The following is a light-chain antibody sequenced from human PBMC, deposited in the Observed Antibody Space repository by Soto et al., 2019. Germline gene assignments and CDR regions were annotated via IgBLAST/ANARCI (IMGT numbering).Light chain of an antibody. J-gene: IGLJ2*01. CDR3: SSYTSSNYGL. V-gene: IGLV2-14*01. CDR1: SSDVGGYNY. Sequence: QSALTQPASVSGSPGQSITISCTGTSSDVGGYNYVSWYQQHPGKAPKLMIYEVSNRPSGVSNRFSGSKSGNTASLTISGLQAEDEADYYCSSYTSSNYGLFGGGTKLTVL. CDR2: EVS.